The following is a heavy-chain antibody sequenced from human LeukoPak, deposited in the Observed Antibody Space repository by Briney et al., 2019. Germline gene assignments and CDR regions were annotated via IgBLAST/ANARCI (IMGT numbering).Heavy chain of an antibody. J-gene: IGHJ4*02. CDR3: AREGEWELLGLDY. CDR2: ISSSSTYI. CDR1: GFTFSSYE. Sequence: GGSLRLSCAASGFTFSSYEMNWVRQAPGKGLEWVSSISSSSTYIYYADSLKGRFTISRDNAKNSLYLQMNSLRVEDTAVYYCAREGEWELLGLDYWGQGTLVTDSS. D-gene: IGHD1-26*01. V-gene: IGHV3-21*01.